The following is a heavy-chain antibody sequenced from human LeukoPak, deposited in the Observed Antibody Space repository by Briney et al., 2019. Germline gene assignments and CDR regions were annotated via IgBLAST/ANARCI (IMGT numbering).Heavy chain of an antibody. D-gene: IGHD3-3*01. J-gene: IGHJ5*02. CDR2: ISIYNGNT. Sequence: ASVKVSCXASGYTFTNYGISWVRQARGQGLEWMGWISIYNGNTDYAQKLRGRVTMTTDTSTSTAYMELRSLRSDDTAVYYCARITYDFWSGYYMPDDPWGQGTLVTVSS. CDR3: ARITYDFWSGYYMPDDP. CDR1: GYTFTNYG. V-gene: IGHV1-18*01.